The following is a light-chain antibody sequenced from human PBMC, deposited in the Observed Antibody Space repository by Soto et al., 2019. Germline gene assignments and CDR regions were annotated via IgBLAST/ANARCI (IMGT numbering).Light chain of an antibody. J-gene: IGKJ4*01. CDR2: GAS. CDR3: QQYSNWPLT. V-gene: IGKV3-15*01. Sequence: EIVMTQSPATLSVSPGEGATLSCRASQSVSSNLAWYQRKPGQAPRLLILGASTRATGIPARFSGSGSGTEFSLTISALQSEDLAIYYCQQYSNWPLTFGGGTKVGIK. CDR1: QSVSSN.